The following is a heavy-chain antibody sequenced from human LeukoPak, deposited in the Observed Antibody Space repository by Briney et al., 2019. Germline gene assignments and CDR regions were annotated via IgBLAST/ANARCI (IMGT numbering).Heavy chain of an antibody. D-gene: IGHD3-22*01. V-gene: IGHV1-46*01. CDR3: ARDPIGYYFDY. CDR2: INPSGGST. J-gene: IGHJ4*02. Sequence: ASVKVSCKASGYTFTSYYMHWVRQAPGQGLEWMGIINPSGGSTSYAQKFQGRVTMTRDMSTSTVYMELSSLRSEDTAVYYCARDPIGYYFDYWGQGTLVTVPS. CDR1: GYTFTSYY.